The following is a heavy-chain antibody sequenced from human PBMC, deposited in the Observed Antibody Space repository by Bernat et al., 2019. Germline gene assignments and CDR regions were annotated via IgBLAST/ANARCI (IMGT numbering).Heavy chain of an antibody. Sequence: QVQLVESGGGVVQPGRSLRLSCAASGFTFSSYGMHWVRQAPGKGLEWVAVISYDGSNKYYADSVKGRLTNSRDNSKNTLYLQMNSLGAEDTAVYYCAKVRYYGSGSYPFDYWGQGTLVTVSS. CDR1: GFTFSSYG. V-gene: IGHV3-30*18. CDR2: ISYDGSNK. D-gene: IGHD3-10*01. CDR3: AKVRYYGSGSYPFDY. J-gene: IGHJ4*02.